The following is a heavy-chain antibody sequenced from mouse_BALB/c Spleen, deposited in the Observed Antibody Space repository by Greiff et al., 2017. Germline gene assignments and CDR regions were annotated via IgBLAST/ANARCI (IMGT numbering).Heavy chain of an antibody. D-gene: IGHD1-2*01. V-gene: IGHV1-9*01. J-gene: IGHJ2*01. CDR1: GYTFSSYW. Sequence: QVQLKQSGAELMKPGASVKISCKATGYTFSSYWIEWVKQRPGHGLEWIGEILPGSGSTNYNEKLKGKATFTADTSSNTAYMQLSSLTSEDSAVYYCARERTTASFDYWGQGTTLTVSS. CDR3: ARERTTASFDY. CDR2: ILPGSGST.